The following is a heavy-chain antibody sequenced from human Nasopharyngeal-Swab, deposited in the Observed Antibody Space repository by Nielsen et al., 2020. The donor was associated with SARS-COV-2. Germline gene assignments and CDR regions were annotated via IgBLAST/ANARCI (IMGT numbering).Heavy chain of an antibody. J-gene: IGHJ3*02. CDR2: VDPSDSYT. Sequence: GESLKISCEGSGYSFSNYWISWVRQVPGKGLEWIVQVDPSDSYTDYSPSLRGHVTISVDRSISTAYLQWSSLKASDTAMYYCARQYQNYFGSGDYHGAFDIWGQGTMVTVSS. D-gene: IGHD3-10*01. CDR3: ARQYQNYFGSGDYHGAFDI. V-gene: IGHV5-10-1*01. CDR1: GYSFSNYW.